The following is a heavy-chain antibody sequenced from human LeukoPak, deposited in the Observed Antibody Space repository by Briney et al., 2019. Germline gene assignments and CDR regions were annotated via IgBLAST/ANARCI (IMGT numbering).Heavy chain of an antibody. Sequence: GGSLKLSCAASGFTFSSYGMHWVRQAPGKGLEWVAFIRFDGNNKNYADSVKGRFTISRDSSKKTLYLQMNSLRTEDTAVYYCAKHLGYYDSTGPYFDYWGQGTLVTVSS. CDR1: GFTFSSYG. D-gene: IGHD3-22*01. CDR2: IRFDGNNK. CDR3: AKHLGYYDSTGPYFDY. V-gene: IGHV3-30*02. J-gene: IGHJ4*02.